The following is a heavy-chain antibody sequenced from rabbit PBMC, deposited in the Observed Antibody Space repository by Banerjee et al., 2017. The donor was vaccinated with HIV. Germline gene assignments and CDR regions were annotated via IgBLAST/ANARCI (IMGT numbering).Heavy chain of an antibody. CDR3: ARETFAGAGYDFAL. V-gene: IGHV1S1*01. D-gene: IGHD4-2*01. J-gene: IGHJ4*01. Sequence: WAKGRFTISKTSTTVDLKMTSLTAADTATYFCARETFAGAGYDFALWGPGTLVTVS.